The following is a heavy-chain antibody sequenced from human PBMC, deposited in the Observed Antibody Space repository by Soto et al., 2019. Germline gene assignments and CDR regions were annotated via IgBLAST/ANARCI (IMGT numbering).Heavy chain of an antibody. Sequence: EVQLLESGGGLVQPGGSLRLSCAASGFTFRDYAMSWVRQAPGKGLEWVSSIFGGGNNPYSADSVKGRFSISRDNSKNMLYLQIESLRVEDTAVYYCAKQEGDPVNRYYFDHWGQVTLVAVSS. D-gene: IGHD2-21*02. V-gene: IGHV3-23*03. CDR3: AKQEGDPVNRYYFDH. CDR2: IFGGGNNP. CDR1: GFTFRDYA. J-gene: IGHJ4*02.